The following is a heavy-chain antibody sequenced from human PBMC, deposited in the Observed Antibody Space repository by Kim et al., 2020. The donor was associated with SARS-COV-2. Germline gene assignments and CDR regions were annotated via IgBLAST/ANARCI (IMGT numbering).Heavy chain of an antibody. CDR1: GFTVSSNY. D-gene: IGHD3-10*01. CDR3: ARGAITMVRGVICAPHYG. V-gene: IGHV3-66*03. Sequence: GGSLRLSCAASGFTVSSNYMSWVRQAPGKGLEWVSVIYSCGSTYYADSVKGRFTISRDNSKNTLYLQMNSLRAVDTAVYYCARGAITMVRGVICAPHYG. J-gene: IGHJ6*01. CDR2: IYSCGST.